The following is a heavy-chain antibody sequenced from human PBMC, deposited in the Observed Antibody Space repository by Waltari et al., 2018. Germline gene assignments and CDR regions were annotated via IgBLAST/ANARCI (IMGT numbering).Heavy chain of an antibody. CDR2: ISWXSGKV. J-gene: IGHJ4*02. CDR1: GFTFDDYA. D-gene: IGHD3-10*01. V-gene: IGHV3-9*01. Sequence: EVQXVGSGGXLVQPGRSLXLSCAAPGFTFDDYAMHWVRQAHGKXLEWVXGISWXSGKVXYADSVKGRFXISRDNAKNSLFLQMNGXRVEDTALXYXARXDYHGSGGHADXWGLGTLVTVSS. CDR3: ARXDYHGSGGHADX.